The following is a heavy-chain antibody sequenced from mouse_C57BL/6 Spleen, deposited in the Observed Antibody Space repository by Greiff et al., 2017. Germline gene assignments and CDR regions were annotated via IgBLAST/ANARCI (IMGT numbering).Heavy chain of an antibody. CDR1: GYAFSSYW. CDR2: IYPGDGDT. J-gene: IGHJ4*01. CDR3: ARERSNYEGGYYAMDY. V-gene: IGHV1-80*01. Sequence: QVQLKESGAELVKPGASVKISCKASGYAFSSYWMNWVKQRPGKGLEWIGQIYPGDGDTNYNGKFKGKATLTADKSSSTAYMQLSSLTSEDSAVYFCARERSNYEGGYYAMDYWGQGTSVTVSS. D-gene: IGHD2-5*01.